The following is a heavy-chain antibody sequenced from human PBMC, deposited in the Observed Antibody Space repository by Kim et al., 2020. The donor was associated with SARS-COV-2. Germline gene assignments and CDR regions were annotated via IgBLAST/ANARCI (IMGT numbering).Heavy chain of an antibody. CDR3: MAAATLGDAFDI. D-gene: IGHD6-13*01. CDR1: GFTFSSYA. Sequence: GGSLRLSCAASGFTFSSYAMHWVRQAPGKGLEWVAVISYDGSNKYYADSVKGRFTISRDNSKNTLYLQMNSLRAEDTAVYYCMAAATLGDAFDIWGQGTMVTVSS. J-gene: IGHJ3*02. CDR2: ISYDGSNK. V-gene: IGHV3-30-3*01.